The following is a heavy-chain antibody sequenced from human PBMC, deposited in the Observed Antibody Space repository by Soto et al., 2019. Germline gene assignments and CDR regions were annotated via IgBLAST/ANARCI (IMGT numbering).Heavy chain of an antibody. CDR2: IFPSDSNT. CDR3: ARKDKSGYFNWFDP. D-gene: IGHD3-22*01. CDR1: GYKFTSSW. J-gene: IGHJ5*02. V-gene: IGHV5-51*01. Sequence: PGESLKISCRTSGYKFTSSWIAWVGQMPGKGLEWMGIIFPSDSNTRYSPSFQGKVTISADRSTSTVFLKWASLKASDTAVYFCARKDKSGYFNWFDPWGQGTLVTVSS.